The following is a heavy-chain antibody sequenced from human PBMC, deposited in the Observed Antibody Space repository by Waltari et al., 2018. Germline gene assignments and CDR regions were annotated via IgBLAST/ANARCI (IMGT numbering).Heavy chain of an antibody. CDR3: ARGTGGSSTYYFAGMDV. Sequence: QVQLQQWGAGLLKSSETLSLTCAVFGGSFSAYHWSWIRQSPGKGLEWIGEINHSGSAIYNPSLKSRVTISLDTSKRQVSLRLSSVTAADTAVYFCARGTGGSSTYYFAGMDVWGQGTTVTVSS. CDR1: GGSFSAYH. J-gene: IGHJ6*02. V-gene: IGHV4-34*01. CDR2: INHSGSA. D-gene: IGHD3-22*01.